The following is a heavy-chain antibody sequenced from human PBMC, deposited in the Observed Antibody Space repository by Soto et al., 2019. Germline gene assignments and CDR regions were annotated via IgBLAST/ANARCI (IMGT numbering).Heavy chain of an antibody. CDR1: GGSFSGYY. J-gene: IGHJ6*02. V-gene: IGHV4-34*01. CDR3: ARDFVVVVVPAARYHYYYGMDV. CDR2: INHSGST. Sequence: PSETLSLTCAVYGGSFSGYYWSWIRQPPGKGLEWIGEINHSGSTNYNPSLKSRVTISVDTSKNQFSLKLSSVTAADTAVYYCARDFVVVVVPAARYHYYYGMDVWGQGTTVS. D-gene: IGHD2-2*01.